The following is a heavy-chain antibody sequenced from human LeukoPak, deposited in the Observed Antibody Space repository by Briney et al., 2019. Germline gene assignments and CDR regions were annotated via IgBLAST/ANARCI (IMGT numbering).Heavy chain of an antibody. CDR1: GGSFTGYS. CDR2: INHSGST. V-gene: IGHV4-34*01. CDR3: ARGHRSGEYCSGGSCFSSVSGLDV. D-gene: IGHD2-15*01. J-gene: IGHJ6*04. Sequence: SETLSLTCAVYGGSFTGYSWSRLRQPPGKGLEWLGEINHSGSTNYNPSLKSRVTISIDTSKNQFSLRLSSVTAADTAVYFCARGHRSGEYCSGGSCFSSVSGLDVWGKGTTVTVSS.